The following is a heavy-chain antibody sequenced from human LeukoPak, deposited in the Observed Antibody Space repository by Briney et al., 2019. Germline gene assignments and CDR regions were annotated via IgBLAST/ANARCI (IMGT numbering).Heavy chain of an antibody. D-gene: IGHD2-2*01. CDR1: GYTFTGYY. CDR3: ARLYCSSTSCLDY. Sequence: ASVKVSCKASGYTFTGYYMHWVRQAPGQGLEWMGWINPNSGGTNYAQKFQGRVTMTRDTSISTAYMELSRLRSDDTAVYYCARLYCSSTSCLDYWGQGTLVTVSS. CDR2: INPNSGGT. V-gene: IGHV1-2*02. J-gene: IGHJ4*02.